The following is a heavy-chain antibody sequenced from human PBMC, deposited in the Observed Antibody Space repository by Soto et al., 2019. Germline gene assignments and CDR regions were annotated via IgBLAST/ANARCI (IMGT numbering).Heavy chain of an antibody. CDR1: GFTFSSYG. CDR2: IWFDGSDK. J-gene: IGHJ3*02. D-gene: IGHD2-2*01. CDR3: ARLYCSSSSCYSVGAFDI. Sequence: GGSLRLSCAASGFTFSSYGMHWVRQAPGKGLEWVALIWFDGSDKYYVDSVKGRFTISRDNSKNTVYLQMNSLRVEDTAVYYCARLYCSSSSCYSVGAFDIRGQGTVVTVSS. V-gene: IGHV3-33*01.